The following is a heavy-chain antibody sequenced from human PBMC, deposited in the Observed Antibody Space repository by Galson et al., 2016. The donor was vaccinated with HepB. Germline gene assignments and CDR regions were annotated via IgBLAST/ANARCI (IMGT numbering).Heavy chain of an antibody. V-gene: IGHV3-11*01. D-gene: IGHD3-3*01. Sequence: SLRLSCAASGFGFSDYFMSWIRQVPGKGLEWVSFISDTGSSRLYADSVKGRFTISRDTAKNSVYLQMNGLRVEDTAVYYCAREVLFRSGYYDVFELWGQGRMVTVSP. J-gene: IGHJ3*01. CDR1: GFGFSDYF. CDR3: AREVLFRSGYYDVFEL. CDR2: ISDTGSSR.